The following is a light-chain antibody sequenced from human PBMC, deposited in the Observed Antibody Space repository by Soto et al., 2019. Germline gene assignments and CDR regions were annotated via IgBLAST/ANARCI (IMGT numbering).Light chain of an antibody. CDR3: AAWDDTVNGPA. Sequence: QSVLTQPPSASGTPGQTVTISCSASSSNIGRNTVTWYQRLPGTAPKLLIHTNNYRPSGVPARFSGSRSGTSASLAISGLQSGDEADYYCAAWDDTVNGPAFGGGTKVTVL. J-gene: IGLJ2*01. CDR1: SSNIGRNT. CDR2: TNN. V-gene: IGLV1-44*01.